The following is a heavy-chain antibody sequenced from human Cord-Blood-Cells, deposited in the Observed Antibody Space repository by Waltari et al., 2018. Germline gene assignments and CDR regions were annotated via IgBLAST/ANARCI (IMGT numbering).Heavy chain of an antibody. CDR2: IYHSGST. J-gene: IGHJ5*02. Sequence: QVQLQESGPGLVKPSETLSLTCAVSGYSISSGYYWGWIRQPHGKGLEWIGSIYHSGSTYYNPSLKSRVTISVDTSKNQFSLKLSSVTAADTAVYYCARDAAAAPRNWFDPWGQGTLVTVSS. CDR1: GYSISSGYY. V-gene: IGHV4-38-2*02. D-gene: IGHD6-13*01. CDR3: ARDAAAAPRNWFDP.